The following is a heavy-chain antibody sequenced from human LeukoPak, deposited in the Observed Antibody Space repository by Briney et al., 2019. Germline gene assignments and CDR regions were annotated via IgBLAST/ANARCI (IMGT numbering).Heavy chain of an antibody. CDR1: GFTFSNYA. D-gene: IGHD4-17*01. Sequence: GGSLRLSCTASGFTFSNYAMHWVRQAPGRGLEFVSAIGSNGRSTYYGNSEKGRFTISRDNSKNTLYLQMGSLRPEDMAVYYCARAGYGDYRDWYFDLWGRGTLVTVSS. CDR2: IGSNGRST. J-gene: IGHJ2*01. V-gene: IGHV3-64*01. CDR3: ARAGYGDYRDWYFDL.